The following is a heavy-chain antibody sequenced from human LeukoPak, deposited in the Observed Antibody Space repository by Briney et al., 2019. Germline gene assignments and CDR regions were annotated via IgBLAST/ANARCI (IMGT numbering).Heavy chain of an antibody. CDR3: ARGARGCSSTSCYRSVAYYYMDV. CDR1: GGSFSGYY. Sequence: SETLSLTCAVYGGSFSGYYWSWIRQPPGKGPEWIGEINHSGSTNYNPSLKSRVTISVDTSKNQFSLKLSSVTAADTAVYYCARGARGCSSTSCYRSVAYYYMDVWGKGTTVTVSS. V-gene: IGHV4-34*01. D-gene: IGHD2-2*01. CDR2: INHSGST. J-gene: IGHJ6*03.